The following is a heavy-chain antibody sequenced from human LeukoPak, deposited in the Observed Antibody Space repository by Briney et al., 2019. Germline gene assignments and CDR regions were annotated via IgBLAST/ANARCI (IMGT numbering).Heavy chain of an antibody. CDR2: INWNGGST. CDR1: GFTFDDYG. D-gene: IGHD4-17*01. CDR3: AREKRDYGDYNYYYMDV. V-gene: IGHV3-20*04. J-gene: IGHJ6*03. Sequence: GGSLRLSCAASGFTFDDYGMSWVRQAPGKGLEWVSGINWNGGSTGYADSVKGRFTISRDNAKNSLYLQMNSLRAEDTALYYCAREKRDYGDYNYYYMDVWGKGTTVTVSS.